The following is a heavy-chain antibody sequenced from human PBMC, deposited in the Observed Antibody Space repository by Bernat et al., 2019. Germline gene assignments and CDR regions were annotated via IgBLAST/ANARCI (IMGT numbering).Heavy chain of an antibody. D-gene: IGHD1-26*01. CDR2: IWYDGSNK. CDR3: ARDQDSGSYHYYFDY. J-gene: IGHJ4*01. Sequence: QVQLVESGGGVVQPGRSLRLSCAASGFTFSSYGMHWVRQAPGKGLEWVAVIWYDGSNKYYADSVKGRFTISRDNSKNTLYLQMNSLRAEDTAVYYCARDQDSGSYHYYFDYWGQEPWSPSPQ. V-gene: IGHV3-33*01. CDR1: GFTFSSYG.